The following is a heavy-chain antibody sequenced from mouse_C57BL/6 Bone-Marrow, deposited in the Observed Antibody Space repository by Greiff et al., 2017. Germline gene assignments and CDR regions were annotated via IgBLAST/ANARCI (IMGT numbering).Heavy chain of an antibody. CDR1: GFTFSDYY. D-gene: IGHD1-1*01. CDR3: ARGIVAPPYYYAMDY. V-gene: IGHV5-16*01. CDR2: INYDGSST. Sequence: EVMLVESEGGLVQPGSSMKLSCTASGFTFSDYYMAWVRQVPEKGLEWVANINYDGSSTYYLDSLKSRFIISRDNAKNILYLQMSSLKSEDTATYYCARGIVAPPYYYAMDYWGQGTSVTVSS. J-gene: IGHJ4*01.